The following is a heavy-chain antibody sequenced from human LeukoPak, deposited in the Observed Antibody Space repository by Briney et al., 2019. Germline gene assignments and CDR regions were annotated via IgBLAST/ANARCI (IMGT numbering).Heavy chain of an antibody. V-gene: IGHV3-74*01. CDR2: IDGNGRTT. CDR1: GFTFSREW. Sequence: DPGGSLRLSCAASGFTFSREWMHWVRQARGRGLVWISHIDGNGRTTNYGDSVRGRFTVSRDNAKNTLYLQMNSLRAEDTAVYYCARDVPRTSGPWGQGTLVTVSS. D-gene: IGHD3-10*01. J-gene: IGHJ5*02. CDR3: ARDVPRTSGP.